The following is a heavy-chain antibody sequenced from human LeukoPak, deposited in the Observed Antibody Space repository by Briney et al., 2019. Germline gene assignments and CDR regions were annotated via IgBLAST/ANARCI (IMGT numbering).Heavy chain of an antibody. CDR1: GGSISSGDYY. CDR2: IYYSGST. J-gene: IGHJ3*02. V-gene: IGHV4-30-4*01. D-gene: IGHD4-23*01. CDR3: ARVQYYDYGGTEQYDAFDI. Sequence: SQTLSLTCTVSGGSISSGDYYWSWIRQPPGKGLEWVGYIYYSGSTYYNPSLKSRVTISVDTSKNQFSLKLSSVTAADTAVYYCARVQYYDYGGTEQYDAFDIWGQGTMVTVSS.